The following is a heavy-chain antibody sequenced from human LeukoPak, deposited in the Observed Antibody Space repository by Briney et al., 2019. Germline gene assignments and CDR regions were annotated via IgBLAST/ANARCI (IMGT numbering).Heavy chain of an antibody. Sequence: GESLRLSCAASGFTFSSYWMSWLRQAPGKGLEWVATIRQDGREKFYVDSAKGRFTVSRDNAKTSLFLQMNSLRGEDTAVYYCAREANARFDYWGQGTLVTVSS. CDR3: AREANARFDY. CDR2: IRQDGREK. V-gene: IGHV3-7*01. D-gene: IGHD1-1*01. CDR1: GFTFSSYW. J-gene: IGHJ4*02.